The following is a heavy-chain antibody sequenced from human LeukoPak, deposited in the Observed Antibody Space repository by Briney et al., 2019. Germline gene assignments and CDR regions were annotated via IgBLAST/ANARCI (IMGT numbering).Heavy chain of an antibody. CDR3: ARAGHYYCSGGSCLVDY. D-gene: IGHD2-15*01. CDR1: GFTFSSYA. V-gene: IGHV3-33*08. Sequence: GGSLRLSCAASGFTFSSYAMHWVRQAPGKGLEWVAVIWYDGSNKYYADSVKGRFTISRDNSKNTLYLQMNSLRAEDTAVYYCARAGHYYCSGGSCLVDYWGQGTLVTVSS. CDR2: IWYDGSNK. J-gene: IGHJ4*02.